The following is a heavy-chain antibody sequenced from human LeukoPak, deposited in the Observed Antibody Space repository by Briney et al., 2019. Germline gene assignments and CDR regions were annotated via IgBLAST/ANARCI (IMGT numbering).Heavy chain of an antibody. Sequence: PSEPLSLTCSGSNYSISNSLYWGWLRQPPGKGLERIGSIYRSGSTFYNPSLKSRVTISLDTSKNQFSLKLSSVTAADTAVYFCARGTYGYYMDVWGKGSTVTVSS. CDR2: IYRSGST. J-gene: IGHJ6*03. CDR3: ARGTYGYYMDV. CDR1: NYSISNSLY. V-gene: IGHV4-38-2*02. D-gene: IGHD4-17*01.